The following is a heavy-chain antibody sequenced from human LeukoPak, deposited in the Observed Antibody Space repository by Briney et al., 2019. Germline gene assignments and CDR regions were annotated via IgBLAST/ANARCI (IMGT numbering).Heavy chain of an antibody. V-gene: IGHV1-18*04. CDR3: ARMTNGGNMGGAY. J-gene: IGHJ4*02. CDR1: GYSFTGYY. CDR2: ISAYNGNT. D-gene: IGHD4-23*01. Sequence: ASVKVSCKASGYSFTGYYMHWVRQAPGQGLEWMGWISAYNGNTNYAQKLQGRVTMTTDTSTSTAYMELRSLRSDDTAVYYCARMTNGGNMGGAYWGQGTLVTVSS.